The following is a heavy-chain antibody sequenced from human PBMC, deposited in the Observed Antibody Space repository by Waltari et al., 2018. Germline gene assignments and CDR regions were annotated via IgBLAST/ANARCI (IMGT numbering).Heavy chain of an antibody. V-gene: IGHV4-38-2*02. CDR2: IYHSGTP. D-gene: IGHD3-9*01. CDR3: AEDDILSGGNWFDP. CDR1: GYSISSGYY. J-gene: IGHJ5*02. Sequence: QVQLQESGPGLVKPSETLSLTCTVSGYSISSGYYWGWIRQPPGKGLEWIGSIYHSGTPYYNPSLKSRVTTSVDTSKNQCALKLSSVTAADTAVYYCAEDDILSGGNWFDPWGQGTLVTVSS.